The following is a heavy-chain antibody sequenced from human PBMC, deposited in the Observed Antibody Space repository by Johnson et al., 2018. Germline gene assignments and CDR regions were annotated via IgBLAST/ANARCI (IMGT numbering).Heavy chain of an antibody. Sequence: VQLVQSGGGVVQPERSLTLSCAASGFTFSSYAMSWVRQAPGKGLEWVSGLSGSDGSKYYADSVKGRFAVSSDNSKNKLYLQMNSLRVEDTAVYYCAKHIAIGQDAFDIWGQGTMVTVSS. CDR3: AKHIAIGQDAFDI. D-gene: IGHD6-13*01. J-gene: IGHJ3*02. CDR2: LSGSDGSK. CDR1: GFTFSSYA. V-gene: IGHV3-23*04.